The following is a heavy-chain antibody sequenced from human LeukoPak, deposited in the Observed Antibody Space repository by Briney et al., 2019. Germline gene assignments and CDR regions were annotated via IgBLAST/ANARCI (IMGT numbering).Heavy chain of an antibody. Sequence: PGGSLRLSCAASEFTFSSYAMTWVRQAPGKGLEWVSVISGNGGSTYYADSVKGRFAISRDNSKNTGYLQLNSLRAEDTALYYCAKGSRSNGYYIDYWGQGTLVTVSS. CDR1: EFTFSSYA. V-gene: IGHV3-23*01. CDR3: AKGSRSNGYYIDY. D-gene: IGHD6-6*01. J-gene: IGHJ4*02. CDR2: ISGNGGST.